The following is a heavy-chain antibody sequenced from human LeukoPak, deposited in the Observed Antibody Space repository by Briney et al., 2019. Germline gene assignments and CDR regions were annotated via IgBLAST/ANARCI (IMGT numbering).Heavy chain of an antibody. CDR1: GFTFSSYW. CDR2: ISSDGSST. V-gene: IGHV3-74*01. CDR3: ASPYCSSTSCYVGPFF. J-gene: IGHJ4*02. D-gene: IGHD2-2*01. Sequence: GGSLRLSCAASGFTFSSYWMHWVRQAPGKGLVWVSRISSDGSSTSYADSVKGRFTISRDNAKNTLYLQMNSLRAEDTAVYYCASPYCSSTSCYVGPFFGGQGTLVTVSS.